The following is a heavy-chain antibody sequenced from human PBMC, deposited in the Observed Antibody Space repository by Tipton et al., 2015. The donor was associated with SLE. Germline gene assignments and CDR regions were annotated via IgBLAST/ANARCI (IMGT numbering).Heavy chain of an antibody. CDR1: GDSVSTNSAA. CDR2: TYYRSKWYS. CDR3: ARVWGTGSGGVHY. D-gene: IGHD3-16*01. J-gene: IGHJ4*02. V-gene: IGHV6-1*01. Sequence: VKPSQTLSLTCAISGDSVSTNSAAWTWIRQSPSRGLEWLGRTYYRSKWYSDYAVSVKSRITINPDTSKNQFSLQLNSVTPEDTAVYYCARVWGTGSGGVHYWGQGTLVTVSS.